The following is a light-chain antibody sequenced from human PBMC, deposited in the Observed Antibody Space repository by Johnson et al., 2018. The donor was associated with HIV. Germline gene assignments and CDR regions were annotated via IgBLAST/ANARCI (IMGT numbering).Light chain of an antibody. Sequence: QSVLTQPPSVSAAPGQKVTISCSGSNSNIGNNYVSWYQHLPGTGPKLLIYDNNKRPTGIHDRFSGSQSGTSAPLAITGLQPGDEADYYCGTWDSSLRAYVFGTGTKVTVL. CDR2: DNN. J-gene: IGLJ1*01. V-gene: IGLV1-51*01. CDR3: GTWDSSLRAYV. CDR1: NSNIGNNY.